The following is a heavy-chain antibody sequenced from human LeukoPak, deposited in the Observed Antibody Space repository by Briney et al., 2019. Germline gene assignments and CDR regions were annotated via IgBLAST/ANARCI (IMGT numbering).Heavy chain of an antibody. D-gene: IGHD3-3*01. CDR2: MNPNSGNT. J-gene: IGHJ6*02. CDR3: ARGMNYDFWSGYLVLEDYYYGMDV. V-gene: IGHV1-8*01. CDR1: GYTFTSYD. Sequence: GASVKVSCKASGYTFTSYDINWVRQATGQGLEWMGWMNPNSGNTGYAQKFQGRVTMTRNTSISTAYMELSSLRSEDTAVYYCARGMNYDFWSGYLVLEDYYYGMDVWGQGTTVTVSS.